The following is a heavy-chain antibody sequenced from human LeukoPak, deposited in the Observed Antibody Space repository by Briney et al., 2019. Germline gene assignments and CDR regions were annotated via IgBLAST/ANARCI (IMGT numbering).Heavy chain of an antibody. Sequence: GGSLRLPCAASGFTFSNYAMSWVRQAPGKGLEWVSAISSSGGSTYYADSVKGRVTISRDNSKNTLYLHMNSLRGDDTAVYYCAKDWVGTVPDAFDSWGQGTMVSVSS. CDR3: AKDWVGTVPDAFDS. V-gene: IGHV3-23*01. D-gene: IGHD3-10*01. CDR2: ISSSGGST. J-gene: IGHJ3*02. CDR1: GFTFSNYA.